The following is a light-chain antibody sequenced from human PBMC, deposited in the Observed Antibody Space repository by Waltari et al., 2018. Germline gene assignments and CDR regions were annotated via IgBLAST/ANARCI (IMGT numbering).Light chain of an antibody. CDR2: DVN. CDR3: SSYTSSTSVV. J-gene: IGLJ2*01. CDR1: SSDVGGYNF. Sequence: QSALTQPASVSGSPGQSITISCTGTSSDVGGYNFVSWYQHHPGKAPKLLIYDVNNRPSGVSDRFSCSKSGNTASRTISGLQAEDEADYYCSSYTSSTSVVFGGGTQLTVL. V-gene: IGLV2-14*03.